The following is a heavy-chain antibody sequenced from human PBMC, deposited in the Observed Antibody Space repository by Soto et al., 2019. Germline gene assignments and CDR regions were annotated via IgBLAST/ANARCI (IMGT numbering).Heavy chain of an antibody. Sequence: QVQLVQSGAEVKKPGSSVKVSCKASGGTFSSDSFSWVRQAPGQGLEWMGGIIPMFDTPIYAQKFQDRVTITEDESTSTAYMQLSSLRSGATGVYFCARSGGLDRDFNYWGQGSLVPVSS. CDR2: IIPMFDTP. CDR3: ARSGGLDRDFNY. J-gene: IGHJ4*02. V-gene: IGHV1-69*12. CDR1: GGTFSSDS. D-gene: IGHD2-15*01.